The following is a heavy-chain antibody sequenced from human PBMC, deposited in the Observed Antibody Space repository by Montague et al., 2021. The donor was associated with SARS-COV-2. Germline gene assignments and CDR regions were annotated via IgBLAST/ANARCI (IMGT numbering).Heavy chain of an antibody. Sequence: SETLSLTCTVSGGSISSSSYYWGWIRQPPGKGLEWIGSNYYSGSTYYNPSLKSRVTISVDTSKNQFSLKLSSVTAADTAVYYCARKEMKYSSVWSTGGNWFDPWGQGTLVTVSS. D-gene: IGHD6-13*01. V-gene: IGHV4-39*01. CDR2: NYYSGST. CDR3: ARKEMKYSSVWSTGGNWFDP. J-gene: IGHJ5*02. CDR1: GGSISSSSYY.